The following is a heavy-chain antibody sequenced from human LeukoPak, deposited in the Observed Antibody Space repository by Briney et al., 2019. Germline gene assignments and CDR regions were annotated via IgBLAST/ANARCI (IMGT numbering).Heavy chain of an antibody. CDR3: ARDGTIFGVVARVDYYGMDV. D-gene: IGHD3-3*01. J-gene: IGHJ6*02. CDR2: ISAYNGNT. Sequence: ASVKVSCKASGYTFTSYGISWVRQAPGQGLEWMGWISAYNGNTNYAQKFQGRVTMTTDTSTSTAYMELGSLRSDDTAVYYCARDGTIFGVVARVDYYGMDVWGQGTTVTVSS. CDR1: GYTFTSYG. V-gene: IGHV1-18*01.